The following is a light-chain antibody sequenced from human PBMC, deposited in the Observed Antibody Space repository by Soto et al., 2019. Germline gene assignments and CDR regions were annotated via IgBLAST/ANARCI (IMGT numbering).Light chain of an antibody. CDR1: QSVTSSF. J-gene: IGKJ1*01. CDR3: HQYGSSPGT. Sequence: EIVLTQSPGTLSVSPGERATLSCRASQSVTSSFLAWYQQKPGQAPRLLIFGASSRATGIPARFSGSGSGTDFTLTISSLEPEDFAVYYCHQYGSSPGTFGQGTKVDIK. CDR2: GAS. V-gene: IGKV3-20*01.